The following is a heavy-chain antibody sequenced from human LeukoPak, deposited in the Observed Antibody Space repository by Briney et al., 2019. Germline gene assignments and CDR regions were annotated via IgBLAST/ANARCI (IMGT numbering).Heavy chain of an antibody. D-gene: IGHD6-19*01. CDR2: IYYSGST. V-gene: IGHV4-59*12. CDR3: ARENSSGWYGEANWFDP. CDR1: GGSISSYY. J-gene: IGHJ5*02. Sequence: SETLSLTCTVSGGSISSYYWSWIRQPPGKGLEWIGYIYYSGSTNYNPSLKSRVTISVDTSKNQFSLKLSSVTAADTAVYYCARENSSGWYGEANWFDPWGQGTLVTVSS.